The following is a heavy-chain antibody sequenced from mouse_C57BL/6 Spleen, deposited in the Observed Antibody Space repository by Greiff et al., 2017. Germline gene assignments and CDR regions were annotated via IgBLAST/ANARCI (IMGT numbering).Heavy chain of an antibody. D-gene: IGHD2-3*01. Sequence: EVKLMESGGGLVQPGGSLKLSCAASGFTFSDYYMYWVRQTPEKRLEWVAYISNGGGSTYYPDTVKGRFTISRDNAKNTLYLQMSRLKSEDTAMYYCARHGDGYSLDYWGQGTTLTVSS. J-gene: IGHJ2*01. CDR1: GFTFSDYY. CDR3: ARHGDGYSLDY. CDR2: ISNGGGST. V-gene: IGHV5-12*01.